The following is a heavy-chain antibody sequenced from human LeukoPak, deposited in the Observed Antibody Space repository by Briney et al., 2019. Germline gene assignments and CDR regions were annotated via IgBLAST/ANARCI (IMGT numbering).Heavy chain of an antibody. V-gene: IGHV1-69*05. CDR1: GGTFGSYA. Sequence: ASVKVSCKASGGTFGSYAISWVRQAPGQGLEWMGGIIPIFGTTNYAQKFQGRVTITTDESTSTAYMELSSLRSEDTAVYYCARDVLAARHPTYFDYWGQGTLVTVSS. CDR2: IIPIFGTT. CDR3: ARDVLAARHPTYFDY. J-gene: IGHJ4*02. D-gene: IGHD6-6*01.